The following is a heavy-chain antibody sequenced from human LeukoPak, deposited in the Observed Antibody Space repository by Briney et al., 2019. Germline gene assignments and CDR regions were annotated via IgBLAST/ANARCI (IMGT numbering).Heavy chain of an antibody. CDR3: ARDLTQFGAADAFDI. Sequence: SETLSLTCTVSGGSISSYYWSWIRQPPGKGLEWIGSIYYSGSTYYNPSLKIRVTISVDASKNQFPLKLSSVTAADTAVYYCARDLTQFGAADAFDIWGQGTMVTVSS. D-gene: IGHD3-16*01. J-gene: IGHJ3*02. CDR2: IYYSGST. V-gene: IGHV4-39*06. CDR1: GGSISSYY.